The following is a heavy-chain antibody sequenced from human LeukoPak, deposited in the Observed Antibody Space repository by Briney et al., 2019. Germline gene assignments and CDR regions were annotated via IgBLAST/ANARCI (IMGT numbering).Heavy chain of an antibody. CDR2: MSNSGENT. V-gene: IGHV3-30*18. Sequence: GGSLRLSCAASGFTFSSYSMQWVRQTPGKGLEWVGIMSNSGENTYYGEAVKGRFTISRDNSQNTLYLQMNSLRPEDTAVYYCAKGGASVTRYVDYWGQGTLVTVSS. CDR1: GFTFSSYS. J-gene: IGHJ4*02. D-gene: IGHD4-17*01. CDR3: AKGGASVTRYVDY.